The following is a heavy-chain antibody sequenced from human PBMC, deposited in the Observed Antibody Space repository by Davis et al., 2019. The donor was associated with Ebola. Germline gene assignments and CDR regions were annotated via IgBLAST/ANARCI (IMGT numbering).Heavy chain of an antibody. CDR2: ISAYNGNT. V-gene: IGHV1-18*01. D-gene: IGHD2-15*01. CDR1: GYTFTSYG. CDR3: ARVRVAATHDY. Sequence: ASVKVSCKTSGYTFTSYGISWVRQAPGQGLEWMGWISAYNGNTNYAQKLQGRVTVTTDTSTSTAYMELRSLRSDDTAVYYCARVRVAATHDYWGQGTLVTVSS. J-gene: IGHJ4*02.